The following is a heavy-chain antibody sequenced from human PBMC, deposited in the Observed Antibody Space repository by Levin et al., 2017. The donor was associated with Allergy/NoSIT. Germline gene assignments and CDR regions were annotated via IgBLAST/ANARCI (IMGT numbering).Heavy chain of an antibody. CDR3: ARHRSPYYDILTDDYTHHAFDN. CDR1: GYSFTSYW. V-gene: IGHV5-51*01. Sequence: ASVKVSCKGSGYSFTSYWIGWVRQMPGKGLEWMGIIYPGDSDTRYSPSFEGQVTISADKSINTAYLQWSSLKASDTAMYYCARHRSPYYDILTDDYTHHAFDNWGQGTMVTVSS. J-gene: IGHJ3*02. CDR2: IYPGDSDT. D-gene: IGHD3-9*01.